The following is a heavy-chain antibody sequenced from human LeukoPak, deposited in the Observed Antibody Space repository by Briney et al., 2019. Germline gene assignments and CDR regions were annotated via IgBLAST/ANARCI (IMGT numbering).Heavy chain of an antibody. D-gene: IGHD5-18*01. Sequence: PGGPLRLSCAASGFTFSSYWMSWVRQAPGKGLEWVANIKKDGSEKYYVDSVKGRFTISRDNAKNSLYLQMNSLRAEDTAVYYCASQPPGGYRYYFDYWGQGTLVTVSS. V-gene: IGHV3-7*01. CDR1: GFTFSSYW. CDR3: ASQPPGGYRYYFDY. J-gene: IGHJ4*02. CDR2: IKKDGSEK.